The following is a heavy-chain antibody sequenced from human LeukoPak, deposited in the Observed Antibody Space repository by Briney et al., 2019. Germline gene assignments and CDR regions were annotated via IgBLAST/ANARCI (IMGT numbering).Heavy chain of an antibody. D-gene: IGHD2-8*01. V-gene: IGHV1-46*01. CDR3: ARESTLYHFDY. J-gene: IGHJ4*02. CDR1: GYSFTSYY. Sequence: ASVKVSCKASGYSFTSYYIHWVRQAPGQGLEWMGIINPSGGSTSYAQKFQGRVTMTRDMSTSTVFMELSSLRSEDTAVYYCARESTLYHFDYRGQGTLVTVSS. CDR2: INPSGGST.